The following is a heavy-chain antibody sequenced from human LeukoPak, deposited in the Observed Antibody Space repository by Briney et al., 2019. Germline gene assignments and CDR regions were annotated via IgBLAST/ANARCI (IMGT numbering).Heavy chain of an antibody. CDR1: GGSFSGYY. V-gene: IGHV4-34*01. CDR2: INHSGST. D-gene: IGHD6-19*01. CDR3: ARVGPVAGDY. Sequence: SETLSLTCAVYGGSFSGYYWSWIRQPPGKGLEWIGEINHSGSTNYNPSLKSRVTISVDTSKNQFSLKLSSVTAADTAVYYCARVGPVAGDYWVQGTLVTVSS. J-gene: IGHJ4*02.